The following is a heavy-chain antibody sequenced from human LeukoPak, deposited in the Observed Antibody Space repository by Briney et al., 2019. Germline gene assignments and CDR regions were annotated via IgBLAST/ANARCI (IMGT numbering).Heavy chain of an antibody. CDR2: IGISSGNT. V-gene: IGHV3-48*01. J-gene: IGHJ4*01. CDR3: ARDHRYAFDN. D-gene: IGHD5-12*01. CDR1: GFNFIDYS. Sequence: GGSLRLSCAASGFNFIDYSMNWVRQAPGKGLEWISYIGISSGNTKYADSVKGRSTISRDKARNSLYLQMNSLRVEDTAMYYCARDHRYAFDNWGDGTLVTVSS.